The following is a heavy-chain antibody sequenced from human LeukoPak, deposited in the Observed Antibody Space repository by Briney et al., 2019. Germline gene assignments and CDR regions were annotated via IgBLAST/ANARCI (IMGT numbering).Heavy chain of an antibody. CDR2: ISSSSSYI. Sequence: GGSLRLSCAASGFTFRSHWMHWVRQAPGKGLEWVSSISSSSSYIYYADSVKGRFTISRDNAKNSLYLQMNSLRAEDTAVYYCARERYSGSYPVFDYWGQGTLVTVSS. CDR3: ARERYSGSYPVFDY. D-gene: IGHD1-26*01. CDR1: GFTFRSHW. J-gene: IGHJ4*02. V-gene: IGHV3-21*01.